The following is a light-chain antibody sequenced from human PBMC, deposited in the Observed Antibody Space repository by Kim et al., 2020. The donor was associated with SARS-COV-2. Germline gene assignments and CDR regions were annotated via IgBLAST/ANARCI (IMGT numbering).Light chain of an antibody. CDR2: YDR. V-gene: IGLV3-21*04. J-gene: IGLJ2*01. Sequence: SYELTQPPSVSVAPGETARLACGGDNIGRKSVHWYQRKPGQVPVVVIYYDRDRPSGIPERFSGSNSGNTATLTISRVEAGDEADYYCQVWDSSSDHPVFGGGTQLTVL. CDR3: QVWDSSSDHPV. CDR1: NIGRKS.